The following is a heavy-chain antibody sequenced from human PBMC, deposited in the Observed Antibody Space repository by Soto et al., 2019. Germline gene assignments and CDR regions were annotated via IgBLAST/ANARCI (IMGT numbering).Heavy chain of an antibody. CDR3: ARDKGIVLVPAAPSHYGMDV. CDR2: IWYDGSNK. D-gene: IGHD2-2*01. V-gene: IGHV3-33*01. Sequence: QVQLVESGGGVVQPGRSLRLSCAASGFTFSSYGMHWVRQAPGKGLEWVAVIWYDGSNKYYADSVKGRFTISRDNSKNTLYLGMNTLRAEDTAVYYCARDKGIVLVPAAPSHYGMDVWGQGTTVTVSS. J-gene: IGHJ6*02. CDR1: GFTFSSYG.